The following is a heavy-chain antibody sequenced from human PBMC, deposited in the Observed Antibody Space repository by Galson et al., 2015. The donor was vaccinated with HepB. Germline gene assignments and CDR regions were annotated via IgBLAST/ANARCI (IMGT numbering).Heavy chain of an antibody. CDR3: ARAGVSGSYGVYYYYYMDV. J-gene: IGHJ6*03. V-gene: IGHV6-1*01. D-gene: IGHD1-26*01. CDR2: TYYRSKWYD. CDR1: GDSVSSNSAA. Sequence: CAISGDSVSSNSAAWNWIRQSPSRGLEWLGRTYYRSKWYDDYAESVKSRINIHPDTSKNQFSLQLNSVTPEDTAVYYCARAGVSGSYGVYYYYYMDVWGKGTTVTVSS.